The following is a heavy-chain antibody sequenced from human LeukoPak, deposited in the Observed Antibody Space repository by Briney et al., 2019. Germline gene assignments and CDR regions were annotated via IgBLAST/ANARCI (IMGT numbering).Heavy chain of an antibody. D-gene: IGHD3-16*01. CDR3: ARDSMITFGGTHYMDV. CDR1: GGSFSGYY. CDR2: TYYSGST. Sequence: SETLSLTCAVYGGSFSGYYWSWIRQPPGKGLEWIGSTYYSGSTYYNPSLKSRVTVSVDTSKNQFSLKLSSVTAADTAVYYCARDSMITFGGTHYMDVWGKGTTVTVSS. V-gene: IGHV4-34*01. J-gene: IGHJ6*03.